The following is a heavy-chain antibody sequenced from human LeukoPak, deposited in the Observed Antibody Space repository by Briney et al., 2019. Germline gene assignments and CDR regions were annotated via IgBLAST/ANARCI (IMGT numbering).Heavy chain of an antibody. J-gene: IGHJ4*02. CDR3: AKDISAGVSAAGDC. CDR2: ISWNSGSI. Sequence: GGSLRLSCAASGFTFEDYAMHWVRQAPGKGLEWVSGISWNSGSIGYADSVKGRFTISRDNAKNSLYLQMNSLRAEDTALYYCAKDISAGVSAAGDCWGQGTLVTVSS. D-gene: IGHD6-13*01. V-gene: IGHV3-9*01. CDR1: GFTFEDYA.